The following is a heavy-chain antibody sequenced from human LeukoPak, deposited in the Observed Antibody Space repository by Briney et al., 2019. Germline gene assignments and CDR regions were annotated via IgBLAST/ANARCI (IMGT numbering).Heavy chain of an antibody. CDR1: GGSISSSSYY. CDR2: IYYSGSS. V-gene: IGHV4-39*01. CDR3: ARTLYSSGWSFDY. J-gene: IGHJ4*02. D-gene: IGHD6-19*01. Sequence: SETLSLTCTVSGGSISSSSYYWGWIRQPLGKGLEWIGSIYYSGSSYYNPSLKSRVTITADTSKNQFSLKLSSVTAADTAVYYCARTLYSSGWSFDYWGQGTLVTVSS.